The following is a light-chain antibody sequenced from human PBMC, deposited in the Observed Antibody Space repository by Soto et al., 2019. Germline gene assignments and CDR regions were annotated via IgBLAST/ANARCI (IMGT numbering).Light chain of an antibody. J-gene: IGKJ1*01. Sequence: DIQMTQLPSSRSASVGDTVTITCRASRSDSTLLAWYQQIPGGAPKFLIYPASSLQSGVPSRFSGSGSGTDFTLTISSLQSEDFATYYCQQYDNYSPWTFGQGTKVDIK. CDR1: RSDSTL. CDR2: PAS. CDR3: QQYDNYSPWT. V-gene: IGKV1-5*01.